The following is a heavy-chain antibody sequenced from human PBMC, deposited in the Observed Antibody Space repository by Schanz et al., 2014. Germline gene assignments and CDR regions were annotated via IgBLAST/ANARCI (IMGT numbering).Heavy chain of an antibody. Sequence: KLSCTASGFTFSSYSMNWVRQAPGKGLEWVSYVSRSTPDIYYADSVKGRFTMSRDNAKNSVFMQMNSLRAEDTAVYYCVRDSFLALHYCGQGTLGTVSS. CDR2: VSRSTPDI. CDR3: VRDSFLALHY. V-gene: IGHV3-48*01. D-gene: IGHD3-16*02. J-gene: IGHJ4*02. CDR1: GFTFSSYS.